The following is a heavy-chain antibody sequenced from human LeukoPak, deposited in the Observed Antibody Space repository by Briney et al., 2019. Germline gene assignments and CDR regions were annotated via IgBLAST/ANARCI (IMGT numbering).Heavy chain of an antibody. Sequence: SETLSLTCTVSGGSISSYYWSWIRQPPGKGLEWIGYIYYSGSTNYNPSLKSRVTISVDTSKNQFSLKLSSVTAADTAVYYCARVTIDGIDHWGQGTLVTVSS. D-gene: IGHD1-26*01. J-gene: IGHJ4*02. CDR3: ARVTIDGIDH. CDR1: GGSISSYY. CDR2: IYYSGST. V-gene: IGHV4-59*01.